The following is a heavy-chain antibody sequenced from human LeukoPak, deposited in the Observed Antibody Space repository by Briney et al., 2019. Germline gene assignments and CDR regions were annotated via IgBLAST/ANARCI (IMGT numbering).Heavy chain of an antibody. Sequence: PGGSLRLSCAASGFTFSTYEMNWVRQAPGKGLEWVSSISRSSSYIYYADSVKGRFTISRDNARNSLYLQMNSLRAEDTAVYYCARVPPGTTFLIGPPDYWGQGTLVSVSS. CDR3: ARVPPGTTFLIGPPDY. CDR1: GFTFSTYE. D-gene: IGHD1-1*01. V-gene: IGHV3-21*01. J-gene: IGHJ4*02. CDR2: ISRSSSYI.